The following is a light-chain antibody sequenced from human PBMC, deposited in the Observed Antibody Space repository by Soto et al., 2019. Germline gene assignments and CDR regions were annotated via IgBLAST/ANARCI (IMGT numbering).Light chain of an antibody. Sequence: QSALTQPASVSGSPGQSITISCTGTSSDVGGYNYVSWYQQHPGKAPKLMIYDVSNRPSGVSNLFSGSKSGNTASLTISGLQAEDEDYYYCSSYTSSSNLVFGGGTKLTVL. V-gene: IGLV2-14*01. J-gene: IGLJ2*01. CDR1: SSDVGGYNY. CDR2: DVS. CDR3: SSYTSSSNLV.